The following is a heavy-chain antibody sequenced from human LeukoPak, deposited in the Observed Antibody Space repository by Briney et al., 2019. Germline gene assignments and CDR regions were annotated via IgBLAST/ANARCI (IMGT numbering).Heavy chain of an antibody. V-gene: IGHV3-23*01. CDR3: AIPNYYGDPEYFHH. D-gene: IGHD4-17*01. J-gene: IGHJ1*01. CDR2: ISGGGGSK. CDR1: GFXFSRYA. Sequence: GGSLRLSCAASGFXFSRYAMSWVRQAPGKGLEWVSAISGGGGSKYYEDSVKGRFTISRENSKKTLYLQMSSLRAEETAVYYCAIPNYYGDPEYFHHWGQGTLVTVSS.